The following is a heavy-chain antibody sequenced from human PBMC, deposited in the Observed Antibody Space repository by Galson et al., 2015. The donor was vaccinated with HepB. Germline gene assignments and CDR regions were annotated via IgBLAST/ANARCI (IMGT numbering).Heavy chain of an antibody. Sequence: VKVSCKASGYTFTSYAMNWVRQAPGQGLEWMGWINTNTGNPTYAQGFTGRFVFSLDTSVSTAYLQISSLKAEDTAVYYCARVLMTTVVTPPGYWGQGTLVTVSS. D-gene: IGHD4-23*01. J-gene: IGHJ4*02. CDR2: INTNTGNP. CDR1: GYTFTSYA. CDR3: ARVLMTTVVTPPGY. V-gene: IGHV7-4-1*02.